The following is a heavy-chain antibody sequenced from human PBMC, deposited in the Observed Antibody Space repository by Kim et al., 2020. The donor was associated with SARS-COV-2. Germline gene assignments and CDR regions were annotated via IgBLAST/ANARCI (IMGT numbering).Heavy chain of an antibody. Sequence: YTNYADSVKGRFTISRDNAKNSLYLQMNSLRAEDTAVYYCARDYRQGLRWGQGTLVTVTS. V-gene: IGHV3-11*06. CDR2: YT. CDR3: ARDYRQGLR. D-gene: IGHD4-17*01. J-gene: IGHJ4*02.